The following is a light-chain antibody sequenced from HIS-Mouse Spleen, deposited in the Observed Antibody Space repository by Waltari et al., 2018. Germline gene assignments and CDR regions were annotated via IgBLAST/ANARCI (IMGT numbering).Light chain of an antibody. Sequence: QSALTQPASVSGSPGQSITISCTGTSSDVGGYNYVSWYQQHPGKAPKLMIYDFSKRPSGVSNRFSGSKSGNTASLTISGLQAEDEADYYCSSYTSSSFNVVFGGGTKLTVL. CDR3: SSYTSSSFNVV. CDR1: SSDVGGYNY. V-gene: IGLV2-14*03. CDR2: DFS. J-gene: IGLJ2*01.